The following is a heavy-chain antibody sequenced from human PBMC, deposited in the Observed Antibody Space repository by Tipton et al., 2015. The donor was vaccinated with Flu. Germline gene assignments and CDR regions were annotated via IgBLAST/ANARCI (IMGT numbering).Heavy chain of an antibody. CDR3: ARDERGFDY. J-gene: IGHJ4*02. Sequence: TLSLTCAVYGGSFSGYYWSWIRQPPGKGLEWIGEINHSGSTNYNPSLKSRVTISVDTSKNQFSLKLSSVTAADTAVYYCARDERGFDYWGQGPLVTVSS. CDR1: GGSFSGYY. V-gene: IGHV4-34*01. D-gene: IGHD1-1*01. CDR2: INHSGST.